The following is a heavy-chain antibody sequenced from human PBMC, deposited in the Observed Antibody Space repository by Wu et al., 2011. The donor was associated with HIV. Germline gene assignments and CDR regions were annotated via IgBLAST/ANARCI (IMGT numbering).Heavy chain of an antibody. CDR2: INPKIGGT. Sequence: SGAEVRKPGASVKVSCKASGYTFSGYYYALVRQAPGQGLEWMGWINPKIGGTNYAHKFQGRVTMTRDTSISTAFMELSRLTSDDTAVYYCARDIGPDYDTSAYYVSETYTFDYWGQGTLVTVSS. V-gene: IGHV1-2*07. CDR1: GYTFSGYY. CDR3: ARDIGPDYDTSAYYVSETYTFDY. D-gene: IGHD3-22*01. J-gene: IGHJ4*02.